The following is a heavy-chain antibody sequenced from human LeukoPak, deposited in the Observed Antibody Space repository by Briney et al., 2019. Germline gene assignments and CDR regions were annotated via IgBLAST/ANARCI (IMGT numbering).Heavy chain of an antibody. Sequence: SETLSLTCTVSGGSISTYYWSWIRQPPGKGLEWIGYIFNIGNTNYNPSLKSRVTISVDTSKNQFSLRLSSVTAADTAVYYCAREGWELRRAFDIWGQGTMVTVSS. V-gene: IGHV4-59*12. D-gene: IGHD1-26*01. CDR2: IFNIGNT. J-gene: IGHJ3*02. CDR3: AREGWELRRAFDI. CDR1: GGSISTYY.